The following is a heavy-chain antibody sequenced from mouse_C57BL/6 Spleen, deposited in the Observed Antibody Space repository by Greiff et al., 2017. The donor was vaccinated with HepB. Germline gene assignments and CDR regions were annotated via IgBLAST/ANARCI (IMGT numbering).Heavy chain of an antibody. V-gene: IGHV1-80*01. CDR1: GYAFSSYW. Sequence: VQLQQSGAELVKPGASVKISCKASGYAFSSYWMNWVKQRPGKGLEWIGQIYPGDGDTNYNGKFKGKATLTADKSSSTAYMQLRSLTSEDSAVYFCARAGYYYGSSYWYFDVWGTGTTVTVSS. D-gene: IGHD1-1*01. J-gene: IGHJ1*03. CDR2: IYPGDGDT. CDR3: ARAGYYYGSSYWYFDV.